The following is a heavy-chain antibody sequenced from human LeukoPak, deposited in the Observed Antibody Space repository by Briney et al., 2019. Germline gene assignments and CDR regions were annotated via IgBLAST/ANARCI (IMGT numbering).Heavy chain of an antibody. CDR2: ISSSSGYT. CDR1: GSIFSDYY. D-gene: IGHD4-17*01. Sequence: PGGSLRLSCAASGSIFSDYYMIWIRPAPGKGLEWVSYISSSSGYTNYADSVKGRFTISRDTSKNTVSLQMNNVRVEDTAVYYCAKDRIGVTTPKAYFDYWGQGTLVTVSS. CDR3: AKDRIGVTTPKAYFDY. J-gene: IGHJ4*02. V-gene: IGHV3-11*05.